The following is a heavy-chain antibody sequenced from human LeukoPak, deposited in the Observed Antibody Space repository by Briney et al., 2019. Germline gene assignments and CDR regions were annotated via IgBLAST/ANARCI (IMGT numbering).Heavy chain of an antibody. CDR3: AKGDYFDF. CDR1: GYTFIDYG. J-gene: IGHJ4*02. V-gene: IGHV1-18*01. Sequence: AAVTVSCTASGYTFIDYGISWVRQAPGQGLEWMGWVSAYNGETKYAHSLHARVTLTTDTFTQTAYMELRNLRSDDTAFYFCAKGDYFDFWGQGTLVTVSS. CDR2: VSAYNGET.